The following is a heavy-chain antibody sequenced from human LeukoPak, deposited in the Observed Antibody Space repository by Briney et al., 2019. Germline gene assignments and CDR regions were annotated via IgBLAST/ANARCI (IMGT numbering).Heavy chain of an antibody. CDR2: ISSSSSTI. CDR3: ASSGIRGYSYGIPVEYFGY. CDR1: GFTFSSYS. V-gene: IGHV3-48*01. Sequence: PGGSLRLSCAASGFTFSSYSMNWVRQAPGKGLEWVSYISSSSSTIYYADSVKGRFTISRDNAKNSLYLQMSSLRAEDTAVYYCASSGIRGYSYGIPVEYFGYWGQGTLVTVSS. J-gene: IGHJ4*02. D-gene: IGHD5-18*01.